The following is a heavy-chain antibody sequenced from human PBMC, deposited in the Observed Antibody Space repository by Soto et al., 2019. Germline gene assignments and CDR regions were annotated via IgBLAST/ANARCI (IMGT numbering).Heavy chain of an antibody. CDR2: IYYSGST. Sequence: SETLSLTCTVSGGSISSYYWSWIRQPPGKGLEWIGYIYYSGSTNYNPSLKSRVTISVDTSKNQFSLKLSSVTAADTAVYYCARALSSGWHRLDYWGQGTLVTVSS. V-gene: IGHV4-59*08. CDR3: ARALSSGWHRLDY. CDR1: GGSISSYY. D-gene: IGHD6-19*01. J-gene: IGHJ4*02.